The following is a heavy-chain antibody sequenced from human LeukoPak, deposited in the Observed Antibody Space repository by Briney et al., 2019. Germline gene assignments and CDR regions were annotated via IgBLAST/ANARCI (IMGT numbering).Heavy chain of an antibody. J-gene: IGHJ4*02. V-gene: IGHV3-21*03. CDR3: ARDCWDYGSGSYCGIDY. Sequence: PGGSLRLSCAASGFTFSSYNMNWVRQAPGKGLEWVSSITSNSNYIYYADSVKGRFTISRDNAKNSLYLQMNSLRAEDTTVYYCARDCWDYGSGSYCGIDYWGQGTLVTVSS. D-gene: IGHD3-10*01. CDR2: ITSNSNYI. CDR1: GFTFSSYN.